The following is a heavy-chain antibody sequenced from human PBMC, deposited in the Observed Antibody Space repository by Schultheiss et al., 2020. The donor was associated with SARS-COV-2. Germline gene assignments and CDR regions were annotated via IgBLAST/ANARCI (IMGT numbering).Heavy chain of an antibody. J-gene: IGHJ4*02. CDR1: GFTVSSNY. Sequence: GGSLRLSCAASGFTVSSNYMSWVRQAPGKGLEWVSSISRGSDYIYYAASVKGRFTISRDNAKKSLFLQMNSLRVEDTAVYYCARDTDYSSSWFDLWGQGTLVTVSS. V-gene: IGHV3-21*01. CDR3: ARDTDYSSSWFDL. D-gene: IGHD6-13*01. CDR2: ISRGSDYI.